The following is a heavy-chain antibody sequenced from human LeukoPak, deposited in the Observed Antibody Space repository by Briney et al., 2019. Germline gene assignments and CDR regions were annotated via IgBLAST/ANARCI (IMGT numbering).Heavy chain of an antibody. J-gene: IGHJ6*03. CDR3: ARTTMVRGTYYMDV. Sequence: PSETLSLTCTVSGGSISSYYWSWIRQPPGKGLEWIGYIYYSGYTNYNPSLKSRVTISVDTSRNQFSLKLSSVTAADTAVYYCARTTMVRGTYYMDVWGKGTTVTISS. CDR2: IYYSGYT. D-gene: IGHD3-10*01. V-gene: IGHV4-59*01. CDR1: GGSISSYY.